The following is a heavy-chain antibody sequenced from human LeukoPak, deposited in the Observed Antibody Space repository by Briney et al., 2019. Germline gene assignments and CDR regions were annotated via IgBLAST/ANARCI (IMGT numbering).Heavy chain of an antibody. J-gene: IGHJ4*02. V-gene: IGHV4-4*02. D-gene: IGHD6-6*01. Sequence: SETLSLTCAVSGGSISSSNWWSWVRQPPGKGLEWIGEIYHSGSTNYNPSLKSRVTISVDTSKNQFSLKLSSVTAADTAVYYCARRAARHPHDYWGQGTLVTVSS. CDR2: IYHSGST. CDR3: ARRAARHPHDY. CDR1: GGSISSSNW.